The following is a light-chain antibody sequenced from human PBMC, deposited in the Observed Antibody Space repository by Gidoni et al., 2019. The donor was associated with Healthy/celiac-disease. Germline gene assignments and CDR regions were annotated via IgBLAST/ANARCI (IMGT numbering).Light chain of an antibody. CDR1: QSVSSN. CDR3: QQYNNWHQIT. V-gene: IGKV3-15*01. Sequence: EIVMTQSPATLSVSPGERATLTCRASQSVSSNLAWYQQKPGQAPRLLIYGASTRATGIPARCSGSGSGTEFTLTISSLQSEDVAVYYCQQYNNWHQITFGQGTRLEIK. J-gene: IGKJ5*01. CDR2: GAS.